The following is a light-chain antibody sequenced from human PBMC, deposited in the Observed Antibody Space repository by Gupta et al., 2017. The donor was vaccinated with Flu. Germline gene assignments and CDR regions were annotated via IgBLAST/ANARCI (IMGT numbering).Light chain of an antibody. CDR2: KDT. V-gene: IGLV3-25*02. J-gene: IGLJ3*02. Sequence: YQLTQAPAMSVSPGQTDTFTFSGTALSKQYVYWYRQRPGQAPVLLIYKDTERASGIPDRISGSSSGTRVTLTIRGVQTEDEADYYCQSADITGASRVFGGGTKLSVL. CDR1: ALSKQY. CDR3: QSADITGASRV.